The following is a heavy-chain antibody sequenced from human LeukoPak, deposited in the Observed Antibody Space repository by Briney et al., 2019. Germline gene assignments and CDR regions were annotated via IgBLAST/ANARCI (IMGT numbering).Heavy chain of an antibody. V-gene: IGHV1-18*01. J-gene: IGHJ4*02. CDR2: ISAYNGNT. D-gene: IGHD3-22*01. Sequence: ASVKDSCKASGYTFTSYGISWVRQAPGQGLEWMGWISAYNGNTNYAQKLQGRVTMTTDTSTSTAYMELRSLRSDDTAVYYCARAQYYYDSSGYSQFDYWGQGTLVTVSS. CDR3: ARAQYYYDSSGYSQFDY. CDR1: GYTFTSYG.